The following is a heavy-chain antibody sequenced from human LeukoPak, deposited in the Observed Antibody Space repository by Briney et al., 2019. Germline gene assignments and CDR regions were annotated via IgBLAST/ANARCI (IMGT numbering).Heavy chain of an antibody. D-gene: IGHD6-19*01. CDR1: GFTFNSYA. V-gene: IGHV3-23*01. Sequence: PGGSLRLSCAASGFTFNSYAMSWVRQAPGKGLEWVSTISDGGDTTHYTDSVKGRFTMSRDNSKNTLYLQMSTLRAEDTAVYYCAKGWSRGWLDYWGQGTLVTVSS. CDR3: AKGWSRGWLDY. J-gene: IGHJ4*02. CDR2: ISDGGDTT.